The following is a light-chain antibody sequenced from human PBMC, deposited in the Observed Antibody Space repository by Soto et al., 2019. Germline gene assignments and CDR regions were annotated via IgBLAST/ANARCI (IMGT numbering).Light chain of an antibody. J-gene: IGLJ3*02. CDR3: ETWYSNTHKV. Sequence: QLVLTQSSSASASLGSSVKLTCILSSGHSTYIIAWHQQQPGKAPRFLMTLDRSGSYNMGSGVPDRFSGSSSGADRYLTISSLQFEDEGDYYCETWYSNTHKVFGGGTKLTVL. CDR1: SGHSTYI. CDR2: LDRSGSY. V-gene: IGLV4-60*02.